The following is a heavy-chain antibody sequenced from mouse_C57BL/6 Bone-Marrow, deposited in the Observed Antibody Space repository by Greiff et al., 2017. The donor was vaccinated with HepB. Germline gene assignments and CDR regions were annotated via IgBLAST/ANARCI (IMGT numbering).Heavy chain of an antibody. V-gene: IGHV1-9*01. J-gene: IGHJ2*01. Sequence: QVQLQQSGAELMKPGASVKLSCKATGYTFTGYWIEWVKQRPGHGLEWIGEILPGSGSTNYNEKFKGKATFTADTSSNTAYMKLSSLTTEDSAIYDGARPLVGPRVYLDYWGRGNALTVTS. D-gene: IGHD1-1*02. CDR3: ARPLVGPRVYLDY. CDR1: GYTFTGYW. CDR2: ILPGSGST.